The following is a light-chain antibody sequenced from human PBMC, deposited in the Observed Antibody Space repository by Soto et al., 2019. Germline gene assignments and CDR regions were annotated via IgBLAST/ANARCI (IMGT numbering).Light chain of an antibody. Sequence: DVQMTQSPSSLSASVGDRVTITCRASQNIDIYLNWYQQKPGRPPTLLIYTTSRLQSWVPTRFSGSGSGTDFTLTISNLQPEDFATYSCLQSYIPPPAFGQGTQVGIK. V-gene: IGKV1-39*01. J-gene: IGKJ2*01. CDR1: QNIDIY. CDR3: LQSYIPPPA. CDR2: TTS.